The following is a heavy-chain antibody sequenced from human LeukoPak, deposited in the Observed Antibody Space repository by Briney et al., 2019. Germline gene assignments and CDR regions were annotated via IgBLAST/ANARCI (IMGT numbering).Heavy chain of an antibody. CDR2: ISGSGDST. Sequence: GGSLRLSCAASGFTFSSYAMSWARKAQGKGLEWAQLISGSGDSTYYGDYVKGRFTISRDNSKNTLYLQMNSLRAEDTAVYYCAKTRPLDSSSWSHGDYWGQGTLVTVSS. CDR1: GFTFSSYA. J-gene: IGHJ4*02. CDR3: AKTRPLDSSSWSHGDY. V-gene: IGHV3-23*01. D-gene: IGHD6-13*01.